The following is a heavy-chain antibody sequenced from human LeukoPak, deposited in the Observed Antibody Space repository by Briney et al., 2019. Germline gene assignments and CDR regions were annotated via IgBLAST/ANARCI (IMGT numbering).Heavy chain of an antibody. J-gene: IGHJ4*02. Sequence: PSETLSLTCTVSGGPISSYYWSWIRQPPGKGLEWIGYIYYSGSTNYNPSLKSRVTISVDTSKNQFSLKLSSVTAADTAVYYCARGKQQLDYWGQGTLVTVSS. V-gene: IGHV4-59*01. CDR3: ARGKQQLDY. CDR2: IYYSGST. D-gene: IGHD6-13*01. CDR1: GGPISSYY.